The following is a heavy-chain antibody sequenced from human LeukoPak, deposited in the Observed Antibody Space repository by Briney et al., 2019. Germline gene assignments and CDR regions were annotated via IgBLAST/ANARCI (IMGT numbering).Heavy chain of an antibody. CDR2: FDPEDGET. CDR3: ATYDFWSGYYVD. D-gene: IGHD3-3*01. J-gene: IGHJ4*02. Sequence: ASVKGSSKVSGYTLTELSMHWVRQAPGKGLEWMGGFDPEDGETIYAQKFQGRVTMTEDTSTDTAYMELSSLRSEDTAVYYCATYDFWSGYYVDWGQGTLVTVSS. V-gene: IGHV1-24*01. CDR1: GYTLTELS.